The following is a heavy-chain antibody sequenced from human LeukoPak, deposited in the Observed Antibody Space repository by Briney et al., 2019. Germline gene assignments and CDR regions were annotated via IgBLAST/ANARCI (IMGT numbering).Heavy chain of an antibody. D-gene: IGHD1-1*01. V-gene: IGHV4-59*08. CDR2: IYYSGST. Sequence: SETLSLTCTVSGGSISSYYWSWIRQPPGKGLEWIGYIYYSGSTNYNPSLKSRVTISVDTSKNQFSLKLSSVTAADTAVYYCARLELERRSRYYHYGMDVWGQGTTVTVSS. CDR1: GGSISSYY. CDR3: ARLELERRSRYYHYGMDV. J-gene: IGHJ6*02.